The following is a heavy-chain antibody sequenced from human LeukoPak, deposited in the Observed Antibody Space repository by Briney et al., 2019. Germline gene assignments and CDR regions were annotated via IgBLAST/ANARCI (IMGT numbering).Heavy chain of an antibody. CDR2: INHSGST. J-gene: IGHJ5*02. V-gene: IGHV4-34*01. Sequence: SETLSLTCTVSGGSFSGYYWSWIRQPPGKGLEWIGEINHSGSTNYNPSLKSRVTISVDTSKNQFSLKLSSVTAADTAVYYCARGLLLWFGESVVPKKSNWFDPWGQGTLVTVSS. CDR1: GGSFSGYY. D-gene: IGHD3-10*01. CDR3: ARGLLLWFGESVVPKKSNWFDP.